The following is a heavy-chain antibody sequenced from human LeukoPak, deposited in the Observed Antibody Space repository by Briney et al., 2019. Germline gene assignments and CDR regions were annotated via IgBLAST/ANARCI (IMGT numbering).Heavy chain of an antibody. Sequence: GGSLRLSCSASGFTFSSYAMHWVRQAPGKGLEYVSAISSNGGSTYYADSVKGRFTISRDNSKNTLYLQMSSLRAEDTAVYYCVKDKGRRYFDWSYHFDYWGQGTLVTVSS. CDR2: ISSNGGST. D-gene: IGHD3-9*01. V-gene: IGHV3-64D*06. CDR3: VKDKGRRYFDWSYHFDY. J-gene: IGHJ4*02. CDR1: GFTFSSYA.